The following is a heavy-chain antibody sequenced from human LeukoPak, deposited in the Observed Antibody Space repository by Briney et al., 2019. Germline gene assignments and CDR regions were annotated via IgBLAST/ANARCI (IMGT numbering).Heavy chain of an antibody. CDR3: ARMPGYSYYYMDV. Sequence: SETLSLTCTVSDYSISSGYYWGWIRQPPGKGLEWIGSIYHSRSTYYNPSLKSRVTISVDTSKNQFSLKLSSVTAADTAVYYCARMPGYSYYYMDVWGKGTTVTISS. CDR2: IYHSRST. D-gene: IGHD5-18*01. J-gene: IGHJ6*03. V-gene: IGHV4-38-2*02. CDR1: DYSISSGYY.